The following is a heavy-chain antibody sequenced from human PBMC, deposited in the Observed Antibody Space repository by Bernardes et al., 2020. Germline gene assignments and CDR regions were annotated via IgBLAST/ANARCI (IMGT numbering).Heavy chain of an antibody. CDR3: AKGHPLATYDFWSGYYTYYFDY. D-gene: IGHD3-3*01. J-gene: IGHJ4*02. V-gene: IGHV3-21*01. CDR2: ISSSSSYI. CDR1: GFTFSSYS. Sequence: GGSLRLSRAASGFTFSSYSMNWVRQAPGKGLEWVSSISSSSSYIYYADSVKGRFTISRDNAKNSLYLQMNSLRAEDTAVYYCAKGHPLATYDFWSGYYTYYFDYWGQGTLVTVSS.